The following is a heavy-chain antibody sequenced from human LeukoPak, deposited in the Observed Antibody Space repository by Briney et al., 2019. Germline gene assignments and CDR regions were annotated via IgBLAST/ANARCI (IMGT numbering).Heavy chain of an antibody. CDR3: ARRTTVTTPFDP. J-gene: IGHJ5*02. CDR2: ISSNGGST. D-gene: IGHD4-17*01. CDR1: GFTFSSYA. Sequence: QAGGSLRLSCAASGFTFSSYAMHWVRQAPGKGLEYVSAISSNGGSTYYANSVKGRFTISRDNSKNTLYLHMNSLRAEDTAVYYCARRTTVTTPFDPWGQGTLVTVFS. V-gene: IGHV3-64*01.